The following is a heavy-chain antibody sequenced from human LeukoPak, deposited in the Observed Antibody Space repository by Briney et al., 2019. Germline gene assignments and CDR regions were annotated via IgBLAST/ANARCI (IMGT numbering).Heavy chain of an antibody. CDR2: INHSGST. CDR3: ARGYCSGGSCYSSYYYSHMDV. CDR1: GGSFSGYY. D-gene: IGHD2-15*01. Sequence: SETLSLTCAVYGGSFSGYYWSWIRQPPGKGLEWIGEINHSGSTNYNPSLKSRVTISVDTSKNQFSLKLSSVTAADTAVYYCARGYCSGGSCYSSYYYSHMDVWGKGTTVTVSS. V-gene: IGHV4-34*01. J-gene: IGHJ6*03.